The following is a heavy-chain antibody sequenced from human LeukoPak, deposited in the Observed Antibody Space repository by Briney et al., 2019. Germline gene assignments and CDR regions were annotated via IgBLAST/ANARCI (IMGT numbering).Heavy chain of an antibody. CDR2: ISGSGGST. CDR3: ARAPRYYDPFW. D-gene: IGHD3-22*01. Sequence: GGSLRLSCAASGFTFSSYAMSWVRQAPGKGLEWVSAISGSGGSTYYADSVKGRFTISRDNSKNTLYLQMNSLKTEDTVVYYCARAPRYYDPFWWGQGTLVTVSS. V-gene: IGHV3-23*01. CDR1: GFTFSSYA. J-gene: IGHJ4*02.